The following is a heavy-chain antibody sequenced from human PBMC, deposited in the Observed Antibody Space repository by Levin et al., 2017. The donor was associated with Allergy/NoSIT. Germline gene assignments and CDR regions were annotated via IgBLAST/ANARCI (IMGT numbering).Heavy chain of an antibody. CDR2: IKQDGSEK. CDR3: STGYSSGWYSGGVDY. D-gene: IGHD6-19*01. V-gene: IGHV3-7*01. J-gene: IGHJ4*02. Sequence: TGGSLRLSCAASGFTFSSYWMSWVRQAPGKGLEWVANIKQDGSEKYYVDSVKGRFTISRDNAKNTLYLQMNSLRAEDTAVYYCSTGYSSGWYSGGVDYWGQGILVTVSS. CDR1: GFTFSSYW.